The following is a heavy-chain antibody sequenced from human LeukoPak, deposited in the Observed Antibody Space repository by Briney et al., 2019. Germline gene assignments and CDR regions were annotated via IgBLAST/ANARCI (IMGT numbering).Heavy chain of an antibody. CDR1: GFTFSSYG. D-gene: IGHD1-7*01. J-gene: IGHJ1*01. CDR2: IWYDGSNK. V-gene: IGHV3-33*01. CDR3: ARDGLELRGFIYFQH. Sequence: GRSLRLSCAASGFTFSSYGMHWVRQAPGKGLEWVAVIWYDGSNKFYADSAKGRFTISRDNSKNTLYLQMNSLRAEDTAVYYCARDGLELRGFIYFQHWARAPWSPSPQ.